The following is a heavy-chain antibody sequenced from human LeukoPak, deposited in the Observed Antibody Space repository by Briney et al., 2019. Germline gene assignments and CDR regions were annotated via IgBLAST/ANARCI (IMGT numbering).Heavy chain of an antibody. CDR1: GFSFSSFG. Sequence: GGSLRLSCAASGFSFSSFGMNWVRQAPGKGLEWVSSISSSSSYIYYADSVKGRFTISRDNAKNSLYLQMNSLRAEDTAVYYCARVSYDYVWGSYAFDIWGQGTMVTVSS. CDR2: ISSSSSYI. V-gene: IGHV3-21*01. J-gene: IGHJ3*02. D-gene: IGHD3-16*01. CDR3: ARVSYDYVWGSYAFDI.